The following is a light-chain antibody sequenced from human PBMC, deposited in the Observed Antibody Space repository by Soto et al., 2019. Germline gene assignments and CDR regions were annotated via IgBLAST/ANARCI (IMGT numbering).Light chain of an antibody. CDR2: DVS. Sequence: DIQMTQSPSTLAASVGDTVTMTCRSSSKWLAWYQKKPGKAPKLLIYDVSNLERGVPPRFSGSTSGAESTLTISSLQPDDFATYYCQQYNSYPLTFGGGTKVDIK. CDR1: SSKW. J-gene: IGKJ4*01. CDR3: QQYNSYPLT. V-gene: IGKV1-5*01.